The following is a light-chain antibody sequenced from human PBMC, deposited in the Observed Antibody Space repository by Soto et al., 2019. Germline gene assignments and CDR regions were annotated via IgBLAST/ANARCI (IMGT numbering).Light chain of an antibody. Sequence: QSVLTQPASVSGSPGQSITISCTGTSSDVGGYNYVSWYQQHPGKAPKLMIYDVSNRPSGVSNRFSGSKSGNTASLTISGLQAEDEADYYCSSYSSSSTXVFGTGTKVTVL. CDR3: SSYSSSSTXV. CDR2: DVS. J-gene: IGLJ1*01. V-gene: IGLV2-14*01. CDR1: SSDVGGYNY.